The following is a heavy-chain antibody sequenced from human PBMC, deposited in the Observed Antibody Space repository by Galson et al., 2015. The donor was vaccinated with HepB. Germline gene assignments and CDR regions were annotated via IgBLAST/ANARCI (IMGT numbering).Heavy chain of an antibody. CDR3: ARDREVGTVAAGSSSAFDI. V-gene: IGHV1-46*03. D-gene: IGHD6-25*01. J-gene: IGHJ3*02. CDR2: INPIGGGT. Sequence: SVKVSCKASGFSFTSYYLHWVRQAPGQGLEWMGVINPIGGGTDYAQKLHGRVSMTTDTSTGTVYIEVSSLRSEDTAVYYCARDREVGTVAAGSSSAFDIWGQGTMVTVSS. CDR1: GFSFTSYY.